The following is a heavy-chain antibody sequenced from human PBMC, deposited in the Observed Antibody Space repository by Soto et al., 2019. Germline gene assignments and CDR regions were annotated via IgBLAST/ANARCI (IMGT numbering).Heavy chain of an antibody. D-gene: IGHD3-10*01. V-gene: IGHV3-48*01. J-gene: IGHJ5*02. CDR3: ARIHYYGSGSYYPNWFDH. CDR2: ISSSSSTI. Sequence: GGSLRLSCAASGFTFSSYSMNWVRQAPGKGLEWVSYISSSSSTIYYADSVKGRFTISRDNAKNSLYLQMNSLRAEDTAVYYCARIHYYGSGSYYPNWFDHWGQGTLVTVSS. CDR1: GFTFSSYS.